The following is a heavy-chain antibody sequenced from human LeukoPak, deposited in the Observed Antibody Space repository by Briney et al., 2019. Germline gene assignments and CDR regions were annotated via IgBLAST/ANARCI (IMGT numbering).Heavy chain of an antibody. CDR1: GFTFTNYG. D-gene: IGHD3-3*01. CDR3: TRPSGRVTIFGVVDYFDY. Sequence: GGSLRLSCVVSGFTFTNYGMHWVRQAPGKGLDWVASIAYDGSNENYAESVKGRFTISRDNSKNTLYLQLNSLRAEDTAVYYCTRPSGRVTIFGVVDYFDYWGQGSLVTVSS. CDR2: IAYDGSNE. J-gene: IGHJ4*02. V-gene: IGHV3-30*04.